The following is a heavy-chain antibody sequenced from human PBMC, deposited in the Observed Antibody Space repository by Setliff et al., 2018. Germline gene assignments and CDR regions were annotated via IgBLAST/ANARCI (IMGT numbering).Heavy chain of an antibody. CDR3: ARLALTGYDSSGYYYALDYYYYMDV. V-gene: IGHV3-48*01. Sequence: GGSLRLSCVASGFTFSSHGMTWVRLAPGKGLEWISYISTSSSTIYNADSVKGRFTISRDIANHSLYLQMNSLRAEDTAVYYCARLALTGYDSSGYYYALDYYYYMDVWGKGTTVTVSS. D-gene: IGHD3-22*01. J-gene: IGHJ6*03. CDR2: ISTSSSTI. CDR1: GFTFSSHG.